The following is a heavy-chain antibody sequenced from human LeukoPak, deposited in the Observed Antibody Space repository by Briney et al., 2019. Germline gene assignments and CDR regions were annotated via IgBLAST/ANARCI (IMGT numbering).Heavy chain of an antibody. Sequence: PSETLSLTCAVYGGSFSGYYWSWIRQPPGKGLEWIGEINHSGSTNYKPSLKSRVTISVDTSKNQFSLKLSPVTAADTAVYYCARGRTIFGVVRSTYYMDVWGKGTTVTVSS. J-gene: IGHJ6*03. CDR2: INHSGST. CDR3: ARGRTIFGVVRSTYYMDV. CDR1: GGSFSGYY. V-gene: IGHV4-34*01. D-gene: IGHD3-3*01.